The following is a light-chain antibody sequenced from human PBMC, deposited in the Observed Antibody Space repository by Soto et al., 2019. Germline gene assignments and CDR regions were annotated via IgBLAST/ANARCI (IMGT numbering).Light chain of an antibody. J-gene: IGKJ1*01. V-gene: IGKV3-20*01. CDR2: GAS. CDR3: QQYGSSSWT. Sequence: EIVLTQSPGTLSLSPGERATLSCRASQSVSSSYLAWYQQKPGQAPRLFIYGASSRATGIPDRFSGSGSGTDFPPPIRRLEPEEFAVYYCQQYGSSSWTFGQGTKVDIK. CDR1: QSVSSSY.